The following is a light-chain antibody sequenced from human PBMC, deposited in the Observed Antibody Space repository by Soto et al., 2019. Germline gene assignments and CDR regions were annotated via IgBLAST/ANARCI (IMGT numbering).Light chain of an antibody. CDR2: GTS. Sequence: EIVMTQSPATLSVSPGERATLSCRASQGISSNLAWYQHKRGQPPRLLIYGTSTRATGIPARFSGSGSGTDFTLTITSLQSEDFVVYYCQQYNNWPRTFGQGTKVDIK. V-gene: IGKV3-15*01. CDR1: QGISSN. J-gene: IGKJ1*01. CDR3: QQYNNWPRT.